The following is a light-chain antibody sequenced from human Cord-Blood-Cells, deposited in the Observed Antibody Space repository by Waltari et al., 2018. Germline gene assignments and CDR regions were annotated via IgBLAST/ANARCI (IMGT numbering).Light chain of an antibody. CDR1: SSDVAGYNH. Sequence: QSALTQPPSASGSPGQSVTISCTGTSSDVAGYNHVSWYQHHPGKAPKLMIHEVSRRPSGVPDRFSGSKSGNTASLTVSGLQAEDEADYYCSSYAGSNNVVFGGGTKLTVL. CDR2: EVS. V-gene: IGLV2-8*01. J-gene: IGLJ2*01. CDR3: SSYAGSNNVV.